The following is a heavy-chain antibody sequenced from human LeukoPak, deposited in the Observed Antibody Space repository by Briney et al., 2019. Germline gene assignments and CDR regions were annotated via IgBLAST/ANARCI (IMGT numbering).Heavy chain of an antibody. J-gene: IGHJ4*02. CDR2: INPKSGDT. D-gene: IGHD5-12*01. Sequence: SVKVSCKTSDFRDYYMNWVRQAPGQGLEWLGWINPKSGDTDYAQKFQGRVTMTRDTSISTAYMELSGLKPDDTVIYFCASGYSGYDLNYWGQGTQVTVSS. CDR3: ASGYSGYDLNY. V-gene: IGHV1-2*02. CDR1: DFRDYY.